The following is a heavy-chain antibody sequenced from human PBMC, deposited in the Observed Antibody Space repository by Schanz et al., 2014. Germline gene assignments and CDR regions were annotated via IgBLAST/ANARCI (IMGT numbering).Heavy chain of an antibody. CDR2: IPWNGAAI. Sequence: EVQLVQSGGGLVQPGGSLRLSCTASGFNSDDYAMHWVRQAPGKGLEWVSNIPWNGAAIGYAGSVRGRFTISRDNAKNSLYLQMNSLRAEDTAVYHCVSSGSYSSYAFWGQGTLVTVSS. D-gene: IGHD3-10*01. V-gene: IGHV3-9*02. CDR1: GFNSDDYA. CDR3: VSSGSYSSYAF. J-gene: IGHJ4*02.